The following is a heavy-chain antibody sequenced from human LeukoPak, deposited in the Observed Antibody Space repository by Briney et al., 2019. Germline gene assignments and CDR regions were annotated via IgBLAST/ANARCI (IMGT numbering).Heavy chain of an antibody. CDR1: GFTFSSYS. CDR3: ARDPRRYCSSTSCYSREPWFDP. J-gene: IGHJ5*02. CDR2: ISSSSSYI. V-gene: IGHV3-21*01. Sequence: GGSLRLSCAASGFTFSSYSMNWVRQAPGKGLEWVSSISSSSSYIYYADSVKGRFTISRDNAKNSLYLQMNSLRDEDTAVYYCARDPRRYCSSTSCYSREPWFDPWGQGTLVTVSS. D-gene: IGHD2-2*02.